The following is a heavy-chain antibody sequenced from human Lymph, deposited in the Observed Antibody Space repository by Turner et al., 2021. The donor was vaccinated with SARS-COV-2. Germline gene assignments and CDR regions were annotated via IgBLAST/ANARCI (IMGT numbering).Heavy chain of an antibody. CDR2: IIPILGIA. D-gene: IGHD1-26*01. J-gene: IGHJ3*02. CDR1: GGTFSTYV. Sequence: QVQLVQSGAAVTKPGSSVKVPCKASGGTFSTYVISWVRQAPGQGLEWMGGIIPILGIANYAQKFQGRVTITADKSTSTAYMELSSLRSEDTAVYHCARRHSGNYDAFDIWGQGTMVTVSS. V-gene: IGHV1-69*10. CDR3: ARRHSGNYDAFDI.